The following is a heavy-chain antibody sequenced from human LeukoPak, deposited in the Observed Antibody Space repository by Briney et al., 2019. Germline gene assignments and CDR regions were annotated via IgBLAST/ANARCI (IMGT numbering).Heavy chain of an antibody. CDR1: GGSISSSSYY. D-gene: IGHD3-3*01. Sequence: SETLSLTCTVSGGSISSSSYYWGWIRQPPGKGLEWIGEINHSGSTNYNPSLKSRVTISVDTSKNQFSLKLSSVTAADTAVYYCARGPLYYDFWSGSYYYGMDVWGQGTTVTVSS. CDR2: INHSGST. V-gene: IGHV4-39*07. J-gene: IGHJ6*02. CDR3: ARGPLYYDFWSGSYYYGMDV.